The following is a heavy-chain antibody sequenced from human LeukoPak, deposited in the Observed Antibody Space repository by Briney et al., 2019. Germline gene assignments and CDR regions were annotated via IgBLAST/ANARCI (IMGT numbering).Heavy chain of an antibody. J-gene: IGHJ6*03. CDR2: IYTSGST. V-gene: IGHV4-4*07. CDR3: ARLRGQWLAPYYYYYMDV. CDR1: GGPISSYY. Sequence: SETLSLTCTVSGGPISSYYWSWIRQPAGKGLEWIGRIYTSGSTNYNPSLKSRVTMSVDTSKNQFSLKLSSVTAADTAVYYCARLRGQWLAPYYYYYMDVWGKGTTVTVSS. D-gene: IGHD6-19*01.